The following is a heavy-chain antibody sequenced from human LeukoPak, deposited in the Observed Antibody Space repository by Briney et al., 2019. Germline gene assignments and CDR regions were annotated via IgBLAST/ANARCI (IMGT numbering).Heavy chain of an antibody. D-gene: IGHD3-16*01. Sequence: SGTLSLTCTVSGASISSGGIFWSWIRQHPGKGLEWIGYIYYRGSTYYNPPLRSRATISVDTSKNQFSLNLTSVTAADTAVYFCARGVPHYGVSAFYYYDYWGQGTLVSVSS. CDR3: ARGVPHYGVSAFYYYDY. CDR1: GASISSGGIF. CDR2: IYYRGST. V-gene: IGHV4-31*03. J-gene: IGHJ4*02.